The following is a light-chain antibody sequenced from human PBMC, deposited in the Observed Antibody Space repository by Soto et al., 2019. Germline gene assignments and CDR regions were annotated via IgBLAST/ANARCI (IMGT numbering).Light chain of an antibody. CDR1: QSVSSSY. V-gene: IGKV3-20*01. CDR3: QQYGSSRT. J-gene: IGKJ1*01. Sequence: VLTQSPGTLSLSPGERATLSCRASQSVSSSYLAWYQQKPGQAPRLLFYGASRRATGIPDRFSGSGSGTDFTLTISRLEPEDFAVYYCQQYGSSRTFGQGTKVDIK. CDR2: GAS.